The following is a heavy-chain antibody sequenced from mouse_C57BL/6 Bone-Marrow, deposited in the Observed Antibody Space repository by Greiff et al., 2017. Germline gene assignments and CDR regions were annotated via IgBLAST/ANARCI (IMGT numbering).Heavy chain of an antibody. J-gene: IGHJ4*01. CDR3: TQAYYSNYPY. Sequence: EVKLMESGAELVRPGASVKLSCTASGFNIKDDYMHWVKQRPEQGLEWIGWIDPENGDTEYASKFQGKATITAATSSNTAYLQLSSLTSEDTAVYYCTQAYYSNYPYWGQGTSVTVSS. CDR1: GFNIKDDY. V-gene: IGHV14-4*01. D-gene: IGHD2-5*01. CDR2: IDPENGDT.